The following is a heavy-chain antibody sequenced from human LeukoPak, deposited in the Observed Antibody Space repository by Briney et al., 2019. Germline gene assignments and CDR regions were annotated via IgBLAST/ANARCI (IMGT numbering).Heavy chain of an antibody. CDR2: IYISGSI. J-gene: IGHJ6*03. CDR1: GDSISSGSHY. Sequence: SETLSLTCTVSGDSISSGSHYWSWIRQPAGKGLEWIGRIYISGSINYNPSLKSRVTISVDTSKNQFSLKLSSVTAADTAVYYCASAYGYSYGATSYYYMDVWGKGTTVTVSS. CDR3: ASAYGYSYGATSYYYMDV. D-gene: IGHD5-18*01. V-gene: IGHV4-61*02.